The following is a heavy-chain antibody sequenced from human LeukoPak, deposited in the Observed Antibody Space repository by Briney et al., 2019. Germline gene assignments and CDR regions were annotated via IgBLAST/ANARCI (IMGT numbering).Heavy chain of an antibody. CDR2: IIPLFGTA. V-gene: IGHV1-69*05. D-gene: IGHD3-10*01. J-gene: IGHJ3*02. CDR1: GGTFSNFA. Sequence: SVKVSCKASGGTFSNFAITWVRQAPGQGLEWMGGIIPLFGTAHYAQNLQGRLTITTDESTGTAYMELTSLRSEDTAMYYCARDRVGFDIWGQGTMVTVSS. CDR3: ARDRVGFDI.